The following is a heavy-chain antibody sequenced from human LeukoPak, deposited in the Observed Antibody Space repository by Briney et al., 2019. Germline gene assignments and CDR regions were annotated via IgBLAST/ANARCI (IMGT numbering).Heavy chain of an antibody. J-gene: IGHJ4*02. D-gene: IGHD2-2*01. CDR1: GFTFDDYD. V-gene: IGHV3-43*02. CDR3: AKEYCSTTTCYLYCPLSY. Sequence: PGGSLRLSCAASGFTFDDYDMHWVRQAPGKGLEWVSLISGDGGSTYYADSVRGRFTISRDNSKNSLYLQMNSLRTEDTALYYCAKEYCSTTTCYLYCPLSYWGQGKLFTVSS. CDR2: ISGDGGST.